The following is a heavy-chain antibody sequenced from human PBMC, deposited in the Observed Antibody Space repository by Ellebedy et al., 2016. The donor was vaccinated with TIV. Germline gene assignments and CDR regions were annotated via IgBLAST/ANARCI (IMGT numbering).Heavy chain of an antibody. Sequence: SVKVSCXASGGTFSSYAISWVRQAPGQGLEWMGGIIPIFGTANYAQKFQGRVTITADESTSTAYMELSSLRSEDTAVYYCARAEATTRPSYYYGMDVWGQGTTVTVSS. V-gene: IGHV1-69*13. CDR3: ARAEATTRPSYYYGMDV. J-gene: IGHJ6*02. CDR1: GGTFSSYA. CDR2: IIPIFGTA. D-gene: IGHD1-26*01.